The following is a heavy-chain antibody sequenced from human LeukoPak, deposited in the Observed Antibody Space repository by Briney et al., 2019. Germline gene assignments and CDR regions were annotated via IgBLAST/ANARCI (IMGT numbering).Heavy chain of an antibody. D-gene: IGHD2-15*01. Sequence: SETLSLTCTVSGGSITTNSWSWIRQPPGKGLEWIGYISHIDSTNDNPSLKGRVTISKDTSKNQFSLKVTSVTPADTAVYYCARAGSVAASPIDYWGQGTLVIVSS. J-gene: IGHJ4*02. CDR1: GGSITTNS. V-gene: IGHV4-59*01. CDR3: ARAGSVAASPIDY. CDR2: ISHIDST.